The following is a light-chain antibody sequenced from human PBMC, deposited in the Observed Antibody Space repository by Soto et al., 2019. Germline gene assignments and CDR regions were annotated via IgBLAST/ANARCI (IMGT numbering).Light chain of an antibody. V-gene: IGKV3-11*01. J-gene: IGKJ5*01. CDR3: QQRSNWPIT. CDR2: DAS. Sequence: DIVLTQSPATLSLSPGERVTLSCRASQSVRTYLAWYQQKPGQAPRLLISDASNRATGIPARFSGSGSGTDFTLTISSLEPEDFAVYYCQQRSNWPITFGQGTRLEIK. CDR1: QSVRTY.